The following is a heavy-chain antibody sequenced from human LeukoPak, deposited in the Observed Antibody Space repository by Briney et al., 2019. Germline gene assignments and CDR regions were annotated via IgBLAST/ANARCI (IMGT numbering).Heavy chain of an antibody. D-gene: IGHD3-3*01. Sequence: SETLSLTCTVSGGSISSYYWSWIRQPPGKGLEWIGYIYYSGSTNYNPSLKSRVTTSVDTSKNQFSLKLSSVTAADTAVYYCARGNGFWSGYYTGVDYWGQGTLVTVSS. V-gene: IGHV4-59*01. J-gene: IGHJ4*02. CDR2: IYYSGST. CDR1: GGSISSYY. CDR3: ARGNGFWSGYYTGVDY.